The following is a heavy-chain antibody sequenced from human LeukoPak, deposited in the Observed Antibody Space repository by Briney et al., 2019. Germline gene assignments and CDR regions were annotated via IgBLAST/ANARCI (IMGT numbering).Heavy chain of an antibody. CDR2: IKSKTDGGTT. Sequence: GGSLRLSCAASGFTFSSYEMNWVRQAPGKGLEWVGRIKSKTDGGTTDYAAPVKGRFTISRDDSKNTLYLQMNSLKTEDTAVYYCTTVGGSGYCSSTSCPRYYFDYWGQGTLVTVSS. D-gene: IGHD2-2*01. V-gene: IGHV3-15*01. CDR3: TTVGGSGYCSSTSCPRYYFDY. J-gene: IGHJ4*02. CDR1: GFTFSSYE.